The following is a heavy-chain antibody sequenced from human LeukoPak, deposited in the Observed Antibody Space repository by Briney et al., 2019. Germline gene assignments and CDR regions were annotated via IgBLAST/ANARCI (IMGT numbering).Heavy chain of an antibody. CDR1: GASISSYF. CDR2: IYYNGDT. V-gene: IGHV4-59*08. J-gene: IGHJ5*02. Sequence: PSETLSLTCTFSGASISSYFWSWIRQSPGKGLEWIGYIYYNGDTSYNPSLKSRVTTSVDTSKNQFSLKLWSVTAADTAVYYCAGCNSGSCYGWFDTWGQGTLVTVSS. CDR3: AGCNSGSCYGWFDT. D-gene: IGHD1-26*01.